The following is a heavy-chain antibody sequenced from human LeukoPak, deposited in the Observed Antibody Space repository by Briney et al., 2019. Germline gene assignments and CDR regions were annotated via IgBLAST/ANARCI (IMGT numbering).Heavy chain of an antibody. J-gene: IGHJ4*02. Sequence: SETLSLTCTVSSGSIVNYYWSWIRQPPGKGLEWIGYIDYIGSANYNPSLKSRVTISRDTSKNQFSLRLTSVTAADTAVYYCARTYYFASGRYYDEWGFDFWGQGTLVTVSS. V-gene: IGHV4-59*01. CDR1: SGSIVNYY. CDR3: ARTYYFASGRYYDEWGFDF. D-gene: IGHD3-10*01. CDR2: IDYIGSA.